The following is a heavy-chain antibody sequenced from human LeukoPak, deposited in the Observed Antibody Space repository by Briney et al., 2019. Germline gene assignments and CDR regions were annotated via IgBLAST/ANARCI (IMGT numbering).Heavy chain of an antibody. CDR2: INPNSGGT. V-gene: IGHV1-2*04. J-gene: IGHJ3*02. CDR1: GYTFTGYC. CDR3: ARTYYDILTGYSRPDAFDI. D-gene: IGHD3-9*01. Sequence: ASVKVSCKASGYTFTGYCMHWVRQAPGQGLEWMGWINPNSGGTNYAQKFQGWVTMTRDTSISTAYMELSRLRSEDTAVYYCARTYYDILTGYSRPDAFDIWGQGTMVTVSS.